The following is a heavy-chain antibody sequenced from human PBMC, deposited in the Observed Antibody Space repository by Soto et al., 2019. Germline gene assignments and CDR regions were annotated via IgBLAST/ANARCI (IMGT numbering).Heavy chain of an antibody. CDR2: INPNSGGT. J-gene: IGHJ6*02. CDR1: GYTFTAYY. D-gene: IGHD4-17*01. V-gene: IGHV1-2*04. CDR3: ARGRDRVTTVYYYYGMDV. Sequence: ASVKVSCKASGYTFTAYYMHCVRQAPGQGLEWMGWINPNSGGTNYAQKFQGWVTMTRDTSISTAYMELSRLRSDDTAVYYCARGRDRVTTVYYYYGMDVWGQGTTVTVSS.